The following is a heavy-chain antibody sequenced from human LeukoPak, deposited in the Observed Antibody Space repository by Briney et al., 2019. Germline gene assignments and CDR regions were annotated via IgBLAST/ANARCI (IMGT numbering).Heavy chain of an antibody. V-gene: IGHV4-38-2*01. J-gene: IGHJ5*02. D-gene: IGHD3-22*01. CDR2: IYDSGST. Sequence: SETLSLTRAVSGYSISSGYYWGWIRQPPGKGLEWIGSIYDSGSTYYNPSLKSRVTISVDTSKNQFSLKLSSVTAADTAVYYCARRAAGGYYDSSVWFHPWGQGTLVTVSS. CDR1: GYSISSGYY. CDR3: ARRAAGGYYDSSVWFHP.